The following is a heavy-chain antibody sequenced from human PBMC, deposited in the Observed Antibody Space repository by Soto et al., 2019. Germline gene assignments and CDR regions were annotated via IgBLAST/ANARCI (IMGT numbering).Heavy chain of an antibody. J-gene: IGHJ4*02. CDR2: ISYDGSNK. Sequence: TGGSLRLSCAASGFTFSSYGMHWVRQAPGKGLEWVAVISYDGSNKYYADSVKGRFTISRDNSKNTLYLQMNSLRAEDTAVYYCATPSYDSSGYYDYWGQGTLVTVSS. CDR3: ATPSYDSSGYYDY. V-gene: IGHV3-30*03. CDR1: GFTFSSYG. D-gene: IGHD3-22*01.